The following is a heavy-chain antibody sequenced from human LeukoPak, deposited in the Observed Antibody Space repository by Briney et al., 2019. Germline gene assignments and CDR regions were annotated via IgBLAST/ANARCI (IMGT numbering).Heavy chain of an antibody. CDR1: GFTFSSYA. J-gene: IGHJ6*02. V-gene: IGHV3-30-3*01. CDR3: ARDRELLDYYYGMDV. D-gene: IGHD1-7*01. CDR2: ISYDGSNK. Sequence: GGSLRLSCAASGFTFSSYAMHWVRQAPGKGLEWVAVISYDGSNKYYADSVKGRFTISRDNSKNTLYLQMNSLRAEDTAVYYCARDRELLDYYYGMDVWGQGTTVTVSS.